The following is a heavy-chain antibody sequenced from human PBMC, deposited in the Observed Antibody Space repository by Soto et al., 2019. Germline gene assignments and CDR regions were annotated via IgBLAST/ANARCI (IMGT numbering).Heavy chain of an antibody. Sequence: GGSLRLSSSASGFTFSSYAMHWVRQAPGKGLEYVSAISSNGGSTYYADSVKGRFTISRDNSKNTLYLQMSSLRAEDTAVYYCVKGDCSGGSCYFQTDAFDIWGQGTMVTVSS. CDR1: GFTFSSYA. CDR2: ISSNGGST. D-gene: IGHD2-15*01. CDR3: VKGDCSGGSCYFQTDAFDI. J-gene: IGHJ3*02. V-gene: IGHV3-64D*08.